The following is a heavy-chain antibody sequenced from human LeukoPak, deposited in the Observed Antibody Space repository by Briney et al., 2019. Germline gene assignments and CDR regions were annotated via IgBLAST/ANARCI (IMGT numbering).Heavy chain of an antibody. CDR2: INTNTGNP. D-gene: IGHD1-26*01. Sequence: GAPVKVSCKASGYTFTSYAMNWVRQAPGQGLEWMGWINTNTGNPTYAQGFTGRFVFSLDTSVSTAYLQISSLKAEDTAVYYCARAKGATRYNWFDPWGQGTLVTVSS. CDR3: ARAKGATRYNWFDP. CDR1: GYTFTSYA. J-gene: IGHJ5*02. V-gene: IGHV7-4-1*02.